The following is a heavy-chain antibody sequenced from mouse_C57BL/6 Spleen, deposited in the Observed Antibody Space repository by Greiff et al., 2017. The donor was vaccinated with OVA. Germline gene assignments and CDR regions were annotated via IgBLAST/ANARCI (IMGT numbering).Heavy chain of an antibody. D-gene: IGHD1-3*01. V-gene: IGHV5-4*01. J-gene: IGHJ2*01. CDR1: GFTFSSYA. Sequence: EVNVVESGGGLVKPGGSLKLSCAASGFTFSSYAMSWVRQTPEKRLEWVATISDGGSYTYYPDNVKGRFTISRDNAKNNLYLQMSHLKSEDTAMYYCAREAPTHYFDYWGQGTTLTVSS. CDR2: ISDGGSYT. CDR3: AREAPTHYFDY.